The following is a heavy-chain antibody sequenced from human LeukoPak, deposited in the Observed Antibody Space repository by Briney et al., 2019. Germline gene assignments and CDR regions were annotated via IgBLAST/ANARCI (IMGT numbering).Heavy chain of an antibody. V-gene: IGHV4-59*08. CDR3: ARHVTIAVAGTGNYYYGMDV. CDR1: GGSISSYY. Sequence: SETLSLTCTVSGGSISSYYWSWIRQPPGKGLEWIGYIYYSGSTNYNPSLKSRVTISVDTSKNQFSLKLSSVTAADTAVYYCARHVTIAVAGTGNYYYGMDVWGQGTTVTVSS. J-gene: IGHJ6*02. D-gene: IGHD6-19*01. CDR2: IYYSGST.